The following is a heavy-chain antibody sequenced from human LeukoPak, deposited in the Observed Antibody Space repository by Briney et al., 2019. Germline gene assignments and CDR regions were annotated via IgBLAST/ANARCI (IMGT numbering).Heavy chain of an antibody. CDR3: AKGDGSALTAGTGDY. J-gene: IGHJ4*02. CDR2: IKEDGSET. CDR1: GFTFKKYW. D-gene: IGHD6-13*01. V-gene: IGHV3-7*03. Sequence: GESLRLSCAASGFTFKKYWMNWVRQVPGKGLECLANIKEDGSETYYADSVKGRFTISRDNAKNSLYLQMNSLRAEDTALYYCAKGDGSALTAGTGDYWGQGTLVTVSS.